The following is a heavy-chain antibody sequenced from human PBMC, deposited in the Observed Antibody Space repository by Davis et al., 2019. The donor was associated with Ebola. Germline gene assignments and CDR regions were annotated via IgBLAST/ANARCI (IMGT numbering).Heavy chain of an antibody. V-gene: IGHV5-51*01. CDR2: IYPGDSDT. Sequence: GESLKISCQGSGYDFHHYWIDWVRHVPGKGLEWVGIIYPGDSDTRYSPSFLGQVTISADKSISTAYLQWSSLRASDTATYYCARQATGIYIGPDYWGQGTLVTVSS. J-gene: IGHJ4*02. D-gene: IGHD1-1*01. CDR3: ARQATGIYIGPDY. CDR1: GYDFHHYW.